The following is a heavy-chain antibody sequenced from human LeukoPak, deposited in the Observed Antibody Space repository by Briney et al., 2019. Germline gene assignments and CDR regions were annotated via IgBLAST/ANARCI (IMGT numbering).Heavy chain of an antibody. V-gene: IGHV3-66*01. CDR2: IYSGDNT. J-gene: IGHJ4*02. Sequence: GGSLRLSCAASGITVSRNYMNWVRQAPGKGLEWVSVIYSGDNTHYADSVKGRFSISRGNSKNTLYLQMNNLRVEDTAVYYCARDLAYGDYIYDYWGQGTLVTVSS. CDR1: GITVSRNY. CDR3: ARDLAYGDYIYDY. D-gene: IGHD4-17*01.